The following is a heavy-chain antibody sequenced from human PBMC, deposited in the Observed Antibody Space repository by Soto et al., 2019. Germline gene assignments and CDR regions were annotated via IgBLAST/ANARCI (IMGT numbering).Heavy chain of an antibody. CDR2: FNPSGGST. J-gene: IGHJ6*02. D-gene: IGHD2-8*01. CDR3: ARDTGSVVLMVYAYIDYYYGMDV. Sequence: GASVKVSCKASGYTFTSYYMHWVRQAPGQRVEWMGIFNPSGGSTSYAQKFQGRVTMTRDTSTSTVYMELSSLRSEDTAVYYCARDTGSVVLMVYAYIDYYYGMDVWGQGTTVTVSS. V-gene: IGHV1-46*01. CDR1: GYTFTSYY.